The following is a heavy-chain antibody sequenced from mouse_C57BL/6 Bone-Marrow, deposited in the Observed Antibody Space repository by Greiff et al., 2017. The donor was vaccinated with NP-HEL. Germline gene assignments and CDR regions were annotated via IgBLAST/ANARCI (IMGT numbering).Heavy chain of an antibody. CDR2: INPNNGGT. D-gene: IGHD2-2*01. CDR1: GYTFTDYY. V-gene: IGHV1-26*01. CDR3: ARGGFTMVTTGFAY. Sequence: VQLQQSGPELVKPGASVKISCKASGYTFTDYYMNWVKQSHGKSLEWIGDINPNNGGTSYNQKFKGKATLTVDKSSSTAYMELRSLTSEDSAVYYCARGGFTMVTTGFAYWGQGTLVTVSA. J-gene: IGHJ3*01.